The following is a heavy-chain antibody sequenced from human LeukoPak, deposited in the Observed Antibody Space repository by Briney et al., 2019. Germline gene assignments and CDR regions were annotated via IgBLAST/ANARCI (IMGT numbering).Heavy chain of an antibody. V-gene: IGHV6-1*01. CDR1: GDSVSSNSTA. D-gene: IGHD3-3*01. CDR2: PYFRFKWYN. CDR3: ARADYDFWSGPSPNYYYYGMDV. Sequence: SETLSLTCAISGDSVSSNSTAWNWIRPSPSRGLEWLGRPYFRFKWYNQYAVSVKSRITINPDTSKNQLCLQLNSVTPEDTAVYYWARADYDFWSGPSPNYYYYGMDVWGQGTTVTVSS. J-gene: IGHJ6*02.